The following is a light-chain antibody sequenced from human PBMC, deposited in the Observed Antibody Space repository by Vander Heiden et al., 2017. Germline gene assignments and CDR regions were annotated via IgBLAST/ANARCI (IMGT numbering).Light chain of an antibody. CDR3: AAWDDSLNGLYV. J-gene: IGLJ1*01. CDR2: IND. CDR1: RSTIGLYP. V-gene: IGLV1-44*01. Sequence: QSVLTQPPSASGAPGQRVTISCSGSRSTIGLYPVSWYQHLPGTAPKLLMSINDQRPSGVPDRFSGSKSGTSASLAISGLQSEDEADYYCAAWDDSLNGLYVFGTGTKVTVL.